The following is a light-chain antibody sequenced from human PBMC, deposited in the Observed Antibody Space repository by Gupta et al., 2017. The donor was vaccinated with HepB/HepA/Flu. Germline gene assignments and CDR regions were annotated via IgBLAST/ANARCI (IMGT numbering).Light chain of an antibody. J-gene: IGLJ2*01. CDR2: EVS. CDR1: SSDVGSYNL. Sequence: QSALTQPAPVSGSPGQSITLSCTGTSSDVGSYNLVSWYQQHPGKAPKLMSYEVSKRPSGVSNRFSGSKSGNTASLTISGLQAEDEADYYCCSYAGSSTPVVFGGGTKLTVL. V-gene: IGLV2-23*02. CDR3: CSYAGSSTPVV.